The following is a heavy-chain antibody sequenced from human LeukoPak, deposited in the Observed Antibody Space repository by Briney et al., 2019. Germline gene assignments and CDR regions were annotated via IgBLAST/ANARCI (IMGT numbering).Heavy chain of an antibody. CDR1: GGSISSYY. D-gene: IGHD2-2*01. Sequence: SETLSLTCTVSGGSISSYYWSWIRQPPGKGLEWIGDVYYTGSTNYNPSLESRVSISVDTSKNQFSLKLSSVTAADTAVYYCARGGKVYSTTSAVFDYWGQGTLVTVSS. J-gene: IGHJ4*02. CDR3: ARGGKVYSTTSAVFDY. CDR2: VYYTGST. V-gene: IGHV4-59*01.